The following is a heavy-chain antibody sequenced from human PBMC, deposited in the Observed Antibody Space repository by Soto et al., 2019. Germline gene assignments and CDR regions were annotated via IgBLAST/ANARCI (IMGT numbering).Heavy chain of an antibody. J-gene: IGHJ6*02. V-gene: IGHV2-5*01. D-gene: IGHD3-10*01. CDR1: GFSLSASGVG. CDR2: IYWSDDK. Sequence: QITLKESGPTLVKPTQTLTLTCTFSGFSLSASGVGVAWSRQPPGKALEWLALIYWSDDKRYSPSLKSRLTLTKDTSKNHVVLTLTNVDAVDTATYFCAHRMTVGRGVMGNYGLDVWGQGPTVTVSS. CDR3: AHRMTVGRGVMGNYGLDV.